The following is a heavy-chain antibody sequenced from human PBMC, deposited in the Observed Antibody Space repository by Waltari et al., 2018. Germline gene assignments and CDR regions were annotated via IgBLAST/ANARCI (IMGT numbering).Heavy chain of an antibody. CDR1: GFDSSNHW. CDR2: INRGATI. Sequence: VQLVESGGGVVQPGRSLRLSCAASGFDSSNHWMSWVRQFPGKGPMWVERINRGATIGYDDSVRGRFTIFRDSSTNTLSLQMRSLTVEDTALYYCVRGPSVDYSNPVPFDLWGQGTLVTVSS. V-gene: IGHV3-74*02. J-gene: IGHJ4*02. D-gene: IGHD4-4*01. CDR3: VRGPSVDYSNPVPFDL.